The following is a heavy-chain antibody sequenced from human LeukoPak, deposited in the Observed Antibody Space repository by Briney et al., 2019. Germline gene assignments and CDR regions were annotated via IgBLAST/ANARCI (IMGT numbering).Heavy chain of an antibody. CDR3: ARHLEP. CDR1: GGSISSYF. Sequence: SETLSLTCTVSGGSISSYFWSWIRQPPGKGLEWIGYINYSGGTNYNPSPKSRVTISVDTSKNQFSLKLTSVTAADTAVYYCARHLEPWGQGILVTVSS. D-gene: IGHD1-1*01. V-gene: IGHV4-59*08. J-gene: IGHJ5*02. CDR2: INYSGGT.